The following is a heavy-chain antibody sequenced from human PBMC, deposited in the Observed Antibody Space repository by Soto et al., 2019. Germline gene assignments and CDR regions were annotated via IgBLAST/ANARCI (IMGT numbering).Heavy chain of an antibody. CDR3: ARELTYYYDSSGYDAFDI. D-gene: IGHD3-22*01. Sequence: GGSQRLSCAASGCNVSSNYMTWVRQAPGKGLEWVSVLYSGGSTFFADSVKGRFTISRDNSKNTLYLQMNSLRAEDTAVYYCARELTYYYDSSGYDAFDIWGQGTMVTVSS. J-gene: IGHJ3*02. CDR1: GCNVSSNY. CDR2: LYSGGST. V-gene: IGHV3-66*01.